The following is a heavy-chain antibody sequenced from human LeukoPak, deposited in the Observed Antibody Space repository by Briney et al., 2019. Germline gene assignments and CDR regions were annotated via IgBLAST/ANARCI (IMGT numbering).Heavy chain of an antibody. J-gene: IGHJ4*02. CDR2: IWSDGSNK. D-gene: IGHD5-24*01. CDR3: TTSRDALDRLLDY. Sequence: PGGSLRLSCAASGFTFSSYGMHWVRQAPGKGLEWVAVIWSDGSNKHYADSVKGRFTISRDNSKNTVYLQMNSLRAEDTAVYYCTTSRDALDRLLDYWGQGTLVTVSS. CDR1: GFTFSSYG. V-gene: IGHV3-33*01.